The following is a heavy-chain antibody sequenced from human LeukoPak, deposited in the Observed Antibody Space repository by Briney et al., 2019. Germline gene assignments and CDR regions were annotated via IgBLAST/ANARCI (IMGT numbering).Heavy chain of an antibody. V-gene: IGHV4-59*08. CDR2: IYYSGST. D-gene: IGHD3-22*01. J-gene: IGHJ6*02. CDR3: ARQPYYCDSSGYYSPFNYYYYYGMDV. Sequence: SETLSLTCTVSGGSISSYYWSWIRQPPGKGLEWIGYIYYSGSTNYNPSLKSRVTISVDTSKNQFSLKLSSVTAADTAVHYCARQPYYCDSSGYYSPFNYYYYYGMDVWGQGTTVTVSS. CDR1: GGSISSYY.